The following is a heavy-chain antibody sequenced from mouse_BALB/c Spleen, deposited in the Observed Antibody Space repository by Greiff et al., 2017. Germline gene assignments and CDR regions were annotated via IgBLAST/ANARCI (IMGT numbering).Heavy chain of an antibody. D-gene: IGHD3-1*01. J-gene: IGHJ2*01. CDR2: IYPSDSYT. CDR3: TRSGYRYFDY. Sequence: VQLQQSVPELVKPGASVKISCKASGYSFTSYWINWVKQRPGQGLEWIGNIYPSDSYTNYNQKFKDKATLTVDKSSSTAYMQLSSPTSEDSAVYYCTRSGYRYFDYWGQGTTLTVSS. V-gene: IGHV1S126*01. CDR1: GYSFTSYW.